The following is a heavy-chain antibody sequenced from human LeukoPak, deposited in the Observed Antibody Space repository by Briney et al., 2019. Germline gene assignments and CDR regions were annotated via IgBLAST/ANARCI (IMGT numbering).Heavy chain of an antibody. D-gene: IGHD2-2*01. CDR1: GGSIGSGGYY. CDR2: IYYSGST. Sequence: PSETLSLTCTVSGGSIGSGGYYWSWIRQHPGKGLEWIGYIYYSGSTNYNPSLKSRVTISVDTSKNQFSLKLSSVTAADTAVYYCARGSGYCSSTSCYEYWFDPWGQGTLVTVSS. J-gene: IGHJ5*02. V-gene: IGHV4-61*08. CDR3: ARGSGYCSSTSCYEYWFDP.